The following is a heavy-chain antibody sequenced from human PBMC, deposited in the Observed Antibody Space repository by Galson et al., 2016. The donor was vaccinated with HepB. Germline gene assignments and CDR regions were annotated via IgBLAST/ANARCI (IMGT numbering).Heavy chain of an antibody. D-gene: IGHD2-15*01. V-gene: IGHV4-39*07. CDR2: VYYSGGM. J-gene: IGHJ6*02. Sequence: SETLSLTCTVSGGSISTTVDYWAWIRQPPGKGLEWIGSVYYSGGMYSKSSLTSRVTISIDTSKNQFSLNLRSVTVADTAVYYCARGKRITYSGDSCCDGMDVWGQGTTVTVSS. CDR3: ARGKRITYSGDSCCDGMDV. CDR1: GGSISTTVDY.